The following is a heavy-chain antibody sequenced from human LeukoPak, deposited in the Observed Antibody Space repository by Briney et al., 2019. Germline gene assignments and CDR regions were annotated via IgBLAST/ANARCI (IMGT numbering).Heavy chain of an antibody. CDR3: AKDPTAMAVLPLSFDY. J-gene: IGHJ4*02. CDR1: GFTFSRYG. V-gene: IGHV3-30*18. Sequence: PGRSLRLSCAASGFTFSRYGMHWVRQAPGKGLEWVAVISYDGSYKFYADSVKGRFTISRDNSKNTLYLQMSSLRAEDTAVYYCAKDPTAMAVLPLSFDYWGQGTLVTVSS. D-gene: IGHD5-18*01. CDR2: ISYDGSYK.